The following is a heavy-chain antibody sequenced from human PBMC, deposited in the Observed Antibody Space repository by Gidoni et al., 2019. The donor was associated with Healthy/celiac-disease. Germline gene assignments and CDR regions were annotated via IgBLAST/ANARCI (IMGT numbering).Heavy chain of an antibody. V-gene: IGHV4-39*07. CDR1: GGSISSSRYY. CDR2: IYYSGST. Sequence: QLQLQESGPGLVKPSETLSLTCTVSGGSISSSRYYWGGIRQPPGKGLEWIGSIYYSGSTYYNPSLKSRVTISVDTSKNQFSLKLSSVTAADTAVYYCARVRRCSSTSCRFFDPWGQGTLVTVSS. CDR3: ARVRRCSSTSCRFFDP. D-gene: IGHD2-2*01. J-gene: IGHJ5*02.